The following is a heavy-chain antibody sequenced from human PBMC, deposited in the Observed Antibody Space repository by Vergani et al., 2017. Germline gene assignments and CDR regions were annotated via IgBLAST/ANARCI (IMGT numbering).Heavy chain of an antibody. CDR3: ARERMRQLAPTWYFDL. CDR1: GGTFSSYA. V-gene: IGHV1-69*14. CDR2: IIPIFGTT. Sequence: QVQLVQSGAEVKKPGSSVKVSCKTSGGTFSSYAITWVRQAPGQGLEWVGRIIPIFGTTNYAQKFQGRVTITADKSTTTAYMELSSLRSEDTAVYYCARERMRQLAPTWYFDLWGRGTLVTVSS. J-gene: IGHJ2*01. D-gene: IGHD6-13*01.